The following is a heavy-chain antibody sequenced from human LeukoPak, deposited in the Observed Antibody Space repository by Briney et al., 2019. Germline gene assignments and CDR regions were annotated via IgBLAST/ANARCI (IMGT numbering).Heavy chain of an antibody. CDR1: GGSISSGGYY. D-gene: IGHD2-15*01. CDR3: ARGGAGYCSGGSCLNWFDP. V-gene: IGHV4-31*03. Sequence: SETLSLTCTVSGGSISSGGYYWSWIRQHPGKGLEWIGYIYYSGSTYYNPSLKSRVTISVDTSKNQFSLKLSSVTAADTAVYYCARGGAGYCSGGSCLNWFDPWGQGTLVTVSS. J-gene: IGHJ5*02. CDR2: IYYSGST.